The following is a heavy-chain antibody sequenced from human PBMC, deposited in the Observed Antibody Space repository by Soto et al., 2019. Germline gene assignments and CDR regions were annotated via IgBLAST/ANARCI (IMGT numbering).Heavy chain of an antibody. CDR3: ARGEHDYIWGSYRQFDY. CDR1: GGTFSSYT. J-gene: IGHJ4*02. V-gene: IGHV1-69*02. CDR2: IIPILGIA. Sequence: ASVKVSCKASGGTFSSYTISWVRQAPGQGLEWMGRIIPILGIANYAQKFQGRVTITADKSTSTAYMELSSLRSEDTAVYYCARGEHDYIWGSYRQFDYWGQGTLVTVSS. D-gene: IGHD3-16*02.